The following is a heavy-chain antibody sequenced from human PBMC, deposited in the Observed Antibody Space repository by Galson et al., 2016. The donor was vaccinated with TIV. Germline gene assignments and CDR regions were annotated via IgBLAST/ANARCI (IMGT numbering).Heavy chain of an antibody. CDR3: ARDVEARLYDPNWFDS. D-gene: IGHD3-3*01. J-gene: IGHJ5*01. CDR1: DYSFTTYG. CDR2: ISGYNGNT. Sequence: SVKVSCKASDYSFTTYGFGWVPQAPRPALEWMGWISGYNGNTNYAQQLQGRFTITADRSTTTAYMELRSLTSEDTAVSFCARDVEARLYDPNWFDSWGQGTLVTVSS. V-gene: IGHV1-18*01.